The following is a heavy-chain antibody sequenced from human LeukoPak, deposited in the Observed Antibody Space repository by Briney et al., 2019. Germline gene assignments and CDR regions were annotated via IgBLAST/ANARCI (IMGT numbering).Heavy chain of an antibody. CDR1: GFTLGDYD. CDR2: ISSNSDTI. Sequence: PGRSLRLSCAAPGFTLGDYDIHWVRQAPGKGPEWVSSISSNSDTIAYAEPVKGRFTVSRDNTINSLYLQMDSLRVEDTALYYCLTSSFDHWGQGTLVTVSS. CDR3: LTSSFDH. J-gene: IGHJ4*02. V-gene: IGHV3-9*01.